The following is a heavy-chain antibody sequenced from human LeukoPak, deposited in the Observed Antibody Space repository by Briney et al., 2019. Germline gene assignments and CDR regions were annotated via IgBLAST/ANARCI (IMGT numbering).Heavy chain of an antibody. V-gene: IGHV3-21*01. Sequence: GGSLRLSCAASGFTFSSYSMNWVRQAPGKGLEWVSSISSSSSYIYYADSVKGRFTISRDNAKNSLYLQMNSLRAEDTAVYYCARGVPLDYYDSSGYYYRARGPGNDAFDIWGQGTMVTVSS. J-gene: IGHJ3*02. CDR2: ISSSSSYI. CDR1: GFTFSSYS. CDR3: ARGVPLDYYDSSGYYYRARGPGNDAFDI. D-gene: IGHD3-22*01.